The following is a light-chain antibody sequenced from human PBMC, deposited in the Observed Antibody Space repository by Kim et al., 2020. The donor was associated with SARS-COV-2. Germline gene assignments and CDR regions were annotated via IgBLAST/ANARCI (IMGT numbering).Light chain of an antibody. Sequence: QGKAATITCGGDNNGRQRVQWYQQRPGQAPAMVNYYNSVRPTGIPERVTGSISGNTATLNISRVEAGDEADYYCQVWDFGSDHWVFGGGAQLTVL. CDR2: YNS. J-gene: IGLJ3*02. CDR1: NNGRQR. CDR3: QVWDFGSDHWV. V-gene: IGLV3-21*04.